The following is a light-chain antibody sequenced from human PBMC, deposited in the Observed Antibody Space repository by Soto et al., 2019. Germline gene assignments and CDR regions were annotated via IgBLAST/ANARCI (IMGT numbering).Light chain of an antibody. J-gene: IGKJ1*01. Sequence: LVLAQSPGTLSLSHEERATLSCRASQSVSSSYLAWYQQKPGQAPRLLIYGASSRATGIPDRFSGSGSGTDFTLTISRLEPEDFAVYYCQQYGSSPRTFGQGTKVDIK. CDR1: QSVSSSY. CDR3: QQYGSSPRT. CDR2: GAS. V-gene: IGKV3-20*01.